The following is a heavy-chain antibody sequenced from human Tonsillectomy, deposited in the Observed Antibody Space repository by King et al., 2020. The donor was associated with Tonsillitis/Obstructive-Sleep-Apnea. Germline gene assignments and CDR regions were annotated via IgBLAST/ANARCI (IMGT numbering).Heavy chain of an antibody. CDR3: ARDPLWGPEGYFDY. CDR2: ISYDGSNK. V-gene: IGHV3-30*04. D-gene: IGHD7-27*01. CDR1: GFTFSSYA. Sequence: VQLVESGGDVVQPGRSLRLSCAASGFTFSSYAMHWVRQAPGKGLEWVAVISYDGSNKYYGDSVKGRFTISRDNSKNTLYLQMKSLRAEDTAVYYCARDPLWGPEGYFDYCGHGALGSVS. J-gene: IGHJ4*01.